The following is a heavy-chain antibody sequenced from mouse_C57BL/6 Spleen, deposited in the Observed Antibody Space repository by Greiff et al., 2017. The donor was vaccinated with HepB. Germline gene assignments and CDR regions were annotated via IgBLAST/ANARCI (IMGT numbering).Heavy chain of an antibody. V-gene: IGHV3-6*01. CDR3: ATERPSMDY. J-gene: IGHJ4*01. CDR2: ISNDGSN. Sequence: DVQLQESGPGLVKPSQSLSLTCSVTGYSITSGYYWNWIRQFPGNKLEWMGYISNDGSNNYNPSLKNRISITRDTSKNQFFLKLKSVTTEDTAIYYCATERPSMDYWGQGTSVTVSS. CDR1: GYSITSGYY.